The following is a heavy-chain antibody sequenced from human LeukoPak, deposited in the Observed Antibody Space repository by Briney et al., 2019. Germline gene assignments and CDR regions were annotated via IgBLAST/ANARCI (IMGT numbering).Heavy chain of an antibody. V-gene: IGHV3-33*01. Sequence: GRSLRLSCAASGFTFTTYGFHWVRQTPGKGLEWVALIWYDGTNKYYADSVKGRFTISRDNSKNTLYLQMNSLRAEDTAVYYCARDGAAAGRAPYFQHWGQGTLVTVSS. D-gene: IGHD6-13*01. CDR1: GFTFTTYG. J-gene: IGHJ1*01. CDR3: ARDGAAAGRAPYFQH. CDR2: IWYDGTNK.